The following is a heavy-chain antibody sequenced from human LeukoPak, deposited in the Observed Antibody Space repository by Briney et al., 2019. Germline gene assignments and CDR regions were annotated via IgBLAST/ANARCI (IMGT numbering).Heavy chain of an antibody. J-gene: IGHJ6*03. Sequence: GGSLRLSCAASEFVVSTSFMGWVRQAPGKGLEWVSVIYSGGRSYHADSVKGRFSISTDKSKNTMFLQMNSLRAEDTAVYYCAKVAYPYYYYYMDVWGKGTTVTVSS. CDR3: AKVAYPYYYYYMDV. V-gene: IGHV3-53*01. CDR1: EFVVSTSF. CDR2: IYSGGRS.